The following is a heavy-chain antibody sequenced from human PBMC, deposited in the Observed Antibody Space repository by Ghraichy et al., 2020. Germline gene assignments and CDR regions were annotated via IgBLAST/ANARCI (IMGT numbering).Heavy chain of an antibody. V-gene: IGHV4-34*01. CDR3: ARWHGSTSWYSYFQH. Sequence: SETLSLTCAVYGGSFSGYYWSWIRQPPGKGLEWIGEIHHSGSTNYNPSLKSRVTISVDTSKNQFSLKLSSVTAADTAVYYCARWHGSTSWYSYFQHWGQGTLVTVSS. CDR1: GGSFSGYY. CDR2: IHHSGST. J-gene: IGHJ1*01. D-gene: IGHD6-13*01.